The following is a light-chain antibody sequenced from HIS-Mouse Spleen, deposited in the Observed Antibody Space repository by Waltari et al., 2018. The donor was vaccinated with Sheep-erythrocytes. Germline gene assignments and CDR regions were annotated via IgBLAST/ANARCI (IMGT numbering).Light chain of an antibody. J-gene: IGLJ3*02. V-gene: IGLV3-1*01. CDR3: QAWDSSTAWV. CDR1: KLGAKY. CDR2: QDS. Sequence: SYELTQPPSVSVSPGQTASSTCHGDKLGAKYACWYQQKPGQSPVLVIYQDSKRPSGIPERFSGSNSGNTATLTISGTQAMDEADYYCQAWDSSTAWVFGGGTKLTVL.